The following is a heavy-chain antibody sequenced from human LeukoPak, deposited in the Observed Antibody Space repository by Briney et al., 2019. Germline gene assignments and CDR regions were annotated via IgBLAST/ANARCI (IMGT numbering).Heavy chain of an antibody. J-gene: IGHJ4*02. D-gene: IGHD6-19*01. Sequence: PGGSLRLSCAASGFTFSSYAMSWVRQAPGKGLEWVSSISSSSSYIYYADSVKGRFTISRDNAKNSLYLQMNSLRAEDTAVYYCARGSVAGRRRGYYFDYWGQGTLVTVSS. CDR3: ARGSVAGRRRGYYFDY. CDR1: GFTFSSYA. CDR2: ISSSSSYI. V-gene: IGHV3-21*01.